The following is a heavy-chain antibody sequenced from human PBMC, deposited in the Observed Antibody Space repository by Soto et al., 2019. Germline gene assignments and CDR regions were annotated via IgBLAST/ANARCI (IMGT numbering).Heavy chain of an antibody. Sequence: QVQLQQWGAGLLKPSETLSLTCAVSGGSFSGYYWGWIRQPPGKGLAWIGEINHSGSTNYNPSLKSRVTLSVDTTKNQFSRRLSSVTAADTTIYYCARLKTNGVGAFDIWGQGTVVSVSS. CDR3: ARLKTNGVGAFDI. V-gene: IGHV4-34*01. CDR2: INHSGST. J-gene: IGHJ3*02. CDR1: GGSFSGYY. D-gene: IGHD4-17*01.